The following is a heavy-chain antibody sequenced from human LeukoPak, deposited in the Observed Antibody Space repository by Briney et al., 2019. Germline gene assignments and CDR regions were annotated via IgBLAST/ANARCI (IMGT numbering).Heavy chain of an antibody. CDR1: GFTFSNNY. CDR3: ARGDGYNFFDC. Sequence: GGSLRLSCAASGFTFSNNYMSWVRQAPGKGLEWVSVIYRVGSTYYADSVKGRFTISRDNSKNTLYLQMNSLRAEDTAMYYCARGDGYNFFDCWGQGVLVTVSP. D-gene: IGHD5-24*01. J-gene: IGHJ4*02. CDR2: IYRVGST. V-gene: IGHV3-66*01.